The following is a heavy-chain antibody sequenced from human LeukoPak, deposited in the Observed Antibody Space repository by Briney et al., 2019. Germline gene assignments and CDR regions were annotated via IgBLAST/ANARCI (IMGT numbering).Heavy chain of an antibody. V-gene: IGHV4-4*02. CDR2: IWRSDHT. Sequence: SGTLSLTCAVSGGSIRSSDWWSWVRQPPGRGLEWIGYIWRSDHTNYNPSLKSRVTMSLDKSKNQFSLKLSSVTAADTAVYYCARDPHCSSTNCPFDFWGQGTLVIVSS. J-gene: IGHJ4*02. D-gene: IGHD2-2*01. CDR1: GGSIRSSDW. CDR3: ARDPHCSSTNCPFDF.